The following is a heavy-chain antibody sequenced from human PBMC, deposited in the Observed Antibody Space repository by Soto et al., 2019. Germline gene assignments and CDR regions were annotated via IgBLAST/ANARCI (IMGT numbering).Heavy chain of an antibody. Sequence: EVQLLESGGGLVQPGGSLRLSCAASGFTFSNYAMSWVRQAPGKGLEWVSDISGSADSTNYADSVKGRFTISRDNFKNTLYLEMNSLRAEDTAVYYCAKDQGSGYDSIYYFDYCGQGILVTVSS. V-gene: IGHV3-23*01. CDR3: AKDQGSGYDSIYYFDY. D-gene: IGHD5-12*01. J-gene: IGHJ4*02. CDR1: GFTFSNYA. CDR2: ISGSADST.